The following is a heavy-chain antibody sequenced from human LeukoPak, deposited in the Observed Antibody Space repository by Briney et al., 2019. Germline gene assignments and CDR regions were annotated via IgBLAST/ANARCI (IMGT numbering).Heavy chain of an antibody. CDR2: IYYSGST. V-gene: IGHV4-59*12. Sequence: SETLSLTCTVSGGSISSYYWSWIRQPPGKGLEWIGYIYYSGSTNYNPSLKSRVTISVDTSKNQFPLKLSSVTAADTAVYYCARAPGVLRYFDWPLTFDYWGQGTLVTVSS. CDR1: GGSISSYY. CDR3: ARAPGVLRYFDWPLTFDY. J-gene: IGHJ4*02. D-gene: IGHD3-9*01.